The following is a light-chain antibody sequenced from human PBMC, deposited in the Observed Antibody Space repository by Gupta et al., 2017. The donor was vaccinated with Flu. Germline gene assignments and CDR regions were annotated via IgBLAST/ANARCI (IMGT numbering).Light chain of an antibody. CDR2: KAS. CDR1: QSLTSW. CDR3: QQYDSEALT. V-gene: IGKV1-5*03. J-gene: IGKJ4*01. Sequence: DIQMTQSPSPLSAYVGDRVTITCRASQSLTSWLAWYQQKPGKAPKLLIYKASNLESGVPSRFSGSGSGTEFTLTISSLQPDDFATYYCQQYDSEALTFGGGTKVEIK.